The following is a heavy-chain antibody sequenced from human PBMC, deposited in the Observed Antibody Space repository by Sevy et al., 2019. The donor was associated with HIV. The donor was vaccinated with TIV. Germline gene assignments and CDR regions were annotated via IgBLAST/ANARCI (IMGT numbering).Heavy chain of an antibody. Sequence: GGSLRLSCAASGFTFSSYAMHWVRQAPGKGLEWVAVISYDGSNKYYADSVKGLFTISRDNSKNTLYLQMNSLRAEDTAVYYCARDQGQCSGGSCYSLGIDAFDIWGQGTMVTVSS. CDR2: ISYDGSNK. J-gene: IGHJ3*02. D-gene: IGHD2-15*01. CDR3: ARDQGQCSGGSCYSLGIDAFDI. CDR1: GFTFSSYA. V-gene: IGHV3-30-3*01.